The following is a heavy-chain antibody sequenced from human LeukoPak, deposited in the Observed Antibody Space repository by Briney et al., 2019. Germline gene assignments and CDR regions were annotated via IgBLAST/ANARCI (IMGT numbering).Heavy chain of an antibody. CDR1: GFSFSSYA. Sequence: GGSLRLSCAASGFSFSSYAMTWARQAPVKGLEWVSAISGDGTRTYYADSVTGRFTISRDNSKNTLYLEMSSLRVEDTAIYYCAKWPEGAMDYFDYWGQGTLVTVSS. J-gene: IGHJ4*02. CDR2: ISGDGTRT. CDR3: AKWPEGAMDYFDY. D-gene: IGHD3-16*01. V-gene: IGHV3-23*01.